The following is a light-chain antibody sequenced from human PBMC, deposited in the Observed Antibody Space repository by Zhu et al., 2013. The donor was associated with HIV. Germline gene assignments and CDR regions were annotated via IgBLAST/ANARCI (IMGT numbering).Light chain of an antibody. V-gene: IGLV2-14*03. J-gene: IGLJ3*02. CDR1: SSDVGGYNY. Sequence: QSALTQPASVSGSPGQSITISCTGTSSDVGGYNYVSWYQHHPGKAPKLMIYDVIKRPSGVPDRFSGSKSGNTASLTISGLQAEDEADYYCAAWDDNLRGWVFGGGTRLTVL. CDR3: AAWDDNLRGWV. CDR2: DVI.